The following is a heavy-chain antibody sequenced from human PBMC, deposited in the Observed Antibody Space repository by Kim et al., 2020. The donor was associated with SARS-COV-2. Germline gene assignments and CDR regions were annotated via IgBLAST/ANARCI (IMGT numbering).Heavy chain of an antibody. Sequence: GGSLRLSCAASGFTFSSYWMSWVRQAPGKGLEWVANIKQDGSEKYYVDSVKGRFTISRDNAKNSLYLQMNSLRAEDTAVYYCARELRKRIVVVKYYFDYWGQGPLVTVSS. CDR1: GFTFSSYW. CDR3: ARELRKRIVVVKYYFDY. D-gene: IGHD3-22*01. J-gene: IGHJ4*02. V-gene: IGHV3-7*03. CDR2: IKQDGSEK.